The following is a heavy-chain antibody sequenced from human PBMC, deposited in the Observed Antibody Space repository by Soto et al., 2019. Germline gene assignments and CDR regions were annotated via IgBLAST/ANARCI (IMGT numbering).Heavy chain of an antibody. J-gene: IGHJ5*02. CDR2: IYHGGST. V-gene: IGHV4-38-2*01. CDR1: GYSISSGYY. CDR3: TRVGTCVPYYYDRSPSPLEKWFDP. D-gene: IGHD3-22*01. Sequence: SETLSLTCAVSGYSISSGYYWGWLRQPPGKGLEWIGSIYHGGSTYYNPSLNSRVTLSIDMTNNHVSLILNSVTAADTAVYYCTRVGTCVPYYYDRSPSPLEKWFDPWGQGTQVTVSS.